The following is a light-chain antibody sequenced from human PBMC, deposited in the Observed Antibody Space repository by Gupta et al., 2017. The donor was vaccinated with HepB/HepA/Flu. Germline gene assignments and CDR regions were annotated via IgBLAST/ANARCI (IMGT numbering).Light chain of an antibody. V-gene: IGLV3-1*01. J-gene: IGLJ1*01. Sequence: SYELTQPPSVSVSPGQIASISCSGDKLGNKYTCWYQQKPGQSPVLVIYQDKKRPSGIPERFSGSNSGNTATLTISGTQTMDEADYYCQAWDGTTHVFGTGTKVTVL. CDR3: QAWDGTTHV. CDR1: KLGNKY. CDR2: QDK.